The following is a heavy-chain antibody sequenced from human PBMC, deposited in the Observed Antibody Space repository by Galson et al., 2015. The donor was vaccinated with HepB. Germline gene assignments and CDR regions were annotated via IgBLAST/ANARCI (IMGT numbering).Heavy chain of an antibody. D-gene: IGHD1-26*01. V-gene: IGHV3-48*03. CDR2: ISSSGSTI. J-gene: IGHJ4*02. Sequence: SLRLSCAASGFTFSSYEMNWVRQAPGKGLEWVSYISSSGSTIYYADSVKGRFTISRDNAKNSLYLQMNSLRAEDTAVYYCAREQRPLPGSYLFDYWGQGTLVTVSS. CDR1: GFTFSSYE. CDR3: AREQRPLPGSYLFDY.